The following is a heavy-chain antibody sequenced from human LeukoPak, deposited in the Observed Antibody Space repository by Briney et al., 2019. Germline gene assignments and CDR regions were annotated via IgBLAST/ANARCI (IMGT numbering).Heavy chain of an antibody. CDR1: GYSVNNGYY. CDR3: ARQHDSYFYYYVDV. J-gene: IGHJ6*03. CDR2: LYHSDSV. Sequence: SETQSLTCAVSGYSVNNGYYWVWIRPPPGKGLEWIGSLYHSDSVYYNTALQSRVSMSVDTSKNQFSLKLSFVTAPDTAVYYCARQHDSYFYYYVDVWGSGTTVTVSS. V-gene: IGHV4-38-2*01.